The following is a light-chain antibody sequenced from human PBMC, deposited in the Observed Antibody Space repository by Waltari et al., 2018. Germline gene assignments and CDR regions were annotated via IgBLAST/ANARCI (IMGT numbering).Light chain of an antibody. Sequence: QSALTQPASVSGSPGQPFTIPCTGTSSYRGGYNYVSWYQQHPGKAPKLMIYDVSNRPSGVSNRFSGSKSGNTASLTISGLQAEDEADYYCSSYTSSSHVVFGGGTKLTVL. CDR3: SSYTSSSHVV. J-gene: IGLJ2*01. V-gene: IGLV2-14*01. CDR1: SSYRGGYNY. CDR2: DVS.